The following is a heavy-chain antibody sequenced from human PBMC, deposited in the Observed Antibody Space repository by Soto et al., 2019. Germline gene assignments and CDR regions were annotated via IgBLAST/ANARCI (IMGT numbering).Heavy chain of an antibody. J-gene: IGHJ4*02. CDR2: LSGSGDRT. CDR3: ARDNGRYNYDY. D-gene: IGHD1-26*01. CDR1: GFTFGSYA. V-gene: IGHV3-23*01. Sequence: GGSLRLSCAASGFTFGSYAMSWVRQAPGQGLEWVSALSGSGDRTYYADSVKGRFTISRDNSGNTLYLQMSSLRAEDTAVYYCARDNGRYNYDYWGQGTLVTVSS.